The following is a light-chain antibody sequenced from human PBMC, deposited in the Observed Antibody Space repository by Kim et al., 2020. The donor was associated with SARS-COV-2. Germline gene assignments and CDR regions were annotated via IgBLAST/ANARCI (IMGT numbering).Light chain of an antibody. CDR3: QQYNDWPRT. Sequence: EIVMTQSPATLSVSPGGGATLSCRASQTIGSNLAWYQQSPGQPPRLLIYGASTRATGIPARFSGSGSGTEFTLTLSSLRSEDFAVYYCQQYNDWPRTFGQGTKVDIK. CDR2: GAS. V-gene: IGKV3-15*01. CDR1: QTIGSN. J-gene: IGKJ1*01.